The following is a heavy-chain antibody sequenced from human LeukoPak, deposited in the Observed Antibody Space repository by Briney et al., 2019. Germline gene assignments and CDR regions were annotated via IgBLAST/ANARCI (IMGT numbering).Heavy chain of an antibody. CDR3: AKELAAAGRGGFDY. Sequence: PGRSLRLSCAASGFTFSSYGMHWVRQAPGKGLEWVAVISYDGSNKYYADSVKGRFTISRDNSKNTLYLQMNSLRAEDTAVYYCAKELAAAGRGGFDYWGQGTLVTVSS. CDR2: ISYDGSNK. J-gene: IGHJ4*02. V-gene: IGHV3-30*18. CDR1: GFTFSSYG. D-gene: IGHD6-13*01.